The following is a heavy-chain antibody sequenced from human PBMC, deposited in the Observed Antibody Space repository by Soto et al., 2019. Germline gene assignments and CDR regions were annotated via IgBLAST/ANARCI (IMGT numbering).Heavy chain of an antibody. J-gene: IGHJ5*02. V-gene: IGHV4-30-4*01. D-gene: IGHD3-3*01. CDR2: IYNSGIT. CDR3: ARGVTVFGLVSRFWFDP. Sequence: SETLSLTCTVSGGSISSGDYSWSWVRQSPGKGLEWIGHIYNSGITYYYPSLKSRVVISIDTSRNQFSLRLNSLTAADRAVYFCARGVTVFGLVSRFWFDPWGQGTVVTVSS. CDR1: GGSISSGDYS.